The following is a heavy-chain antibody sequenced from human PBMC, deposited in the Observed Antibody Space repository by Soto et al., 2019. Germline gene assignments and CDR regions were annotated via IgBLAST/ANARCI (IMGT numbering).Heavy chain of an antibody. Sequence: ASVKVSCKASGYTFTRSGISWVRQAPGQRLEWMGWISTYNGDTNYAQTFQGRVTMTTDTSTSTVHMEVRSLRSDDTAVYYCAREGPAPYYYGMDVWGQGSTVT. J-gene: IGHJ6*02. V-gene: IGHV1-18*01. CDR3: AREGPAPYYYGMDV. CDR1: GYTFTRSG. CDR2: ISTYNGDT.